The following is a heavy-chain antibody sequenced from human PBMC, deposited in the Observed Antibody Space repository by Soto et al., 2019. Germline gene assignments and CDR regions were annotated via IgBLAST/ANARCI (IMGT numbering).Heavy chain of an antibody. J-gene: IGHJ5*02. D-gene: IGHD3-10*01. Sequence: ASVKVACKASGYTFTSYDMHWVRQAPGQGLEWMGIINPSGGSTSYAQKFQGRVTMTRDTSTSTVYMELSSLRSEDTAVYYCAREKLAITMVRGVENWFDPWGQGTLVTVSS. CDR3: AREKLAITMVRGVENWFDP. V-gene: IGHV1-46*03. CDR2: INPSGGST. CDR1: GYTFTSYD.